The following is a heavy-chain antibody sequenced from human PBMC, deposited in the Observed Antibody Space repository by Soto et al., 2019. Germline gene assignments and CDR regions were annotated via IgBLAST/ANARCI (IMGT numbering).Heavy chain of an antibody. J-gene: IGHJ4*02. V-gene: IGHV4-59*01. CDR3: ARGTRALITSFFAY. CDR1: GDAISNYY. Sequence: SLTCSVSGDAISNYYWSWIRQTPGKGLEWIGCVHDSGSTDYSPSLRGRVTMSLHTSKSQFSLNLSSVTAADSATYYCARGTRALITSFFAYWGQGIPVTVSS. D-gene: IGHD1-20*01. CDR2: VHDSGST.